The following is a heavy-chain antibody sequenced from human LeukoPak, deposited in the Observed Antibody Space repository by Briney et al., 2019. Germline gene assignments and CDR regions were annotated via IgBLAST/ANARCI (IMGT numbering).Heavy chain of an antibody. V-gene: IGHV4-4*02. D-gene: IGHD1-26*01. J-gene: IGHJ4*02. CDR2: IYHSGST. Sequence: ASETLSLTCAVSGGSISSSNWWSWVRQPPGKGLEWIGEIYHSGSTNYNPSLKSRVTISVDKSKNQFSLKLSSVTAADTAVYYCARVSSGATTVDYWGQGTLATVSS. CDR3: ARVSSGATTVDY. CDR1: GGSISSSNW.